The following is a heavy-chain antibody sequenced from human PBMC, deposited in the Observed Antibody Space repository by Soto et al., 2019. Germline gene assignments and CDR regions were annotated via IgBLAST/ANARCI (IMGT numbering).Heavy chain of an antibody. CDR2: ISGSGGST. CDR1: GFTFSSYA. Sequence: EVQLLESGGGLVQPGGSLRLSCAASGFTFSSYAMSWVRQAPGKGLEWVSAISGSGGSTYYADSVKGRFTISRDNSKNTLYLQMNSLRAEDTAVYYCVKGGHCSSTSCYRGYYYYGMDVWGQGTTVTVSS. V-gene: IGHV3-23*01. CDR3: VKGGHCSSTSCYRGYYYYGMDV. D-gene: IGHD2-2*02. J-gene: IGHJ6*02.